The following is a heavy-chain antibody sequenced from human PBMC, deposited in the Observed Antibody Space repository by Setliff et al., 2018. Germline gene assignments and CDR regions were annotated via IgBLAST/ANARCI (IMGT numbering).Heavy chain of an antibody. CDR2: MNPNSGNT. J-gene: IGHJ4*02. CDR1: GYTFTSYD. CDR3: ARAQSWSGYLVY. Sequence: ASVKVSCKASGYTFTSYDINWVRQATGQGLEWMGWMNPNSGNTGYAQKFQGRVTMTRNTSISTAYMDLSSLRFEDTAVYYCARAQSWSGYLVYWGQGTLVTVSS. D-gene: IGHD3-3*01. V-gene: IGHV1-8*02.